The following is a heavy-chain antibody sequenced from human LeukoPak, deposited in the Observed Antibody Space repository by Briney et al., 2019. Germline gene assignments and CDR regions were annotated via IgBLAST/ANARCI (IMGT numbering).Heavy chain of an antibody. CDR1: GASVRSHY. Sequence: SETLSLTCTVSGASVRSHYWSWFRQTPGKGLEWIGYIYHSGSTRYNPSLKSRVIILVETPKSQFFLRLTSVTAADTAVYYCCAEYEFGDYEYWGQGSLVTVSS. D-gene: IGHD3/OR15-3a*01. CDR3: CAEYEFGDYEY. CDR2: IYHSGST. V-gene: IGHV4-59*02. J-gene: IGHJ4*02.